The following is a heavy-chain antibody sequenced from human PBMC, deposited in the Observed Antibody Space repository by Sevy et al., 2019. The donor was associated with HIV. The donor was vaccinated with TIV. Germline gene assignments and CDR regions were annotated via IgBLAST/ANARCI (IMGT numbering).Heavy chain of an antibody. CDR2: IYYSGST. CDR3: AREGWSSSSGNYYYYGMDV. D-gene: IGHD6-6*01. CDR1: GGSISSYY. J-gene: IGHJ6*02. Sequence: SETLSLTCTVSGGSISSYYWSWIRQPPGKGLEWIGYIYYSGSTNYNPSLKSRVTISVDTSKNQFSPKLSSVTAADTAVYYCAREGWSSSSGNYYYYGMDVWGQGTTVTVSS. V-gene: IGHV4-59*01.